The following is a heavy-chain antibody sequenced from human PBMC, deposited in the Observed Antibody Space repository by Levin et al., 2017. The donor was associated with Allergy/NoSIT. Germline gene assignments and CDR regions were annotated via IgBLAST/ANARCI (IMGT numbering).Heavy chain of an antibody. Sequence: GGSLRLSCAASGFTFSSYAMHWVRQAPGKGLEWVAVISYDGSNKYYADSVKGRFTISRDNSKNTLYLQMNSLRAEDTAVYYCAREGTRGSGSYYRGVGFDYWGQGTLVTVSS. CDR3: AREGTRGSGSYYRGVGFDY. V-gene: IGHV3-30-3*01. D-gene: IGHD3-10*01. CDR2: ISYDGSNK. CDR1: GFTFSSYA. J-gene: IGHJ4*02.